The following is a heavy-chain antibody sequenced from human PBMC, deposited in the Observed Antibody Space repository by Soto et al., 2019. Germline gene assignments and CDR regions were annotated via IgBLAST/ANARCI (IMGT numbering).Heavy chain of an antibody. J-gene: IGHJ4*02. V-gene: IGHV3-23*01. CDR1: GFTFSSYA. D-gene: IGHD6-13*01. Sequence: GGSLRLSCAASGFTFSSYAMSWVRQAPGKGLEWVSAISGSGGSTYYADSVKGRFTISRDNSKNTLYLQMNSLRAEDTAVYYCAKEAKNIAAAGRGNDYWGQGTLVTVSS. CDR3: AKEAKNIAAAGRGNDY. CDR2: ISGSGGST.